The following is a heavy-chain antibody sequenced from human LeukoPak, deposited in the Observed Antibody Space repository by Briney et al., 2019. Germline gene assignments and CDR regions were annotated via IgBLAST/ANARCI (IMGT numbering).Heavy chain of an antibody. D-gene: IGHD6-13*01. CDR1: EFIVSINY. Sequence: GGSLRLSCAASEFIVSINYMTWVRQAPGKGLEWVSLIYSRGDTKYADSVKGRFTISRDNSKNSLYLQMNSLRAEDTAVYYCAKFIAAPFYFDYWGQGTLVTVSS. J-gene: IGHJ4*02. CDR3: AKFIAAPFYFDY. CDR2: IYSRGDT. V-gene: IGHV3-66*01.